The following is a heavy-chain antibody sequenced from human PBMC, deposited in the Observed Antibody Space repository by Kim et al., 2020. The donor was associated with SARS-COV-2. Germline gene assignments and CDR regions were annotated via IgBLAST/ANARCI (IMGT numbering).Heavy chain of an antibody. J-gene: IGHJ3*02. V-gene: IGHV3-30*18. Sequence: GGSLRLSCAASGFTFSSYGMHWVRQAPGKGLEWVAVISYDGSNKYYADSVKGRFTISRDNSKNTLYLQMNSLRAEDTAVYYCAKVPPDAYKTFLGAFDIWGQGTMVTVSS. CDR1: GFTFSSYG. CDR3: AKVPPDAYKTFLGAFDI. D-gene: IGHD3-3*01. CDR2: ISYDGSNK.